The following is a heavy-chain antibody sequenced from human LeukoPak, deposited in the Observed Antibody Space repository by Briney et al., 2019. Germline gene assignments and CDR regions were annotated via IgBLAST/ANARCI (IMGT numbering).Heavy chain of an antibody. V-gene: IGHV1-2*02. D-gene: IGHD6-19*01. J-gene: IGHJ5*02. CDR1: GYSFIGFF. Sequence: ASVKVSCKTAGYSFIGFFIHWVRQAPGQGLDWMGSVSPITGDANLAQRFQGRVTMARDTSITTVYMELSSLTSDDTAVYYCARDFRYSSGWAPYNWFDPWGQGTLVTVSS. CDR3: ARDFRYSSGWAPYNWFDP. CDR2: VSPITGDA.